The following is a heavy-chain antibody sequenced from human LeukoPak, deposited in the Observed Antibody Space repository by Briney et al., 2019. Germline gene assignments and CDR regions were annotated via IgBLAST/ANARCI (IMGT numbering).Heavy chain of an antibody. V-gene: IGHV1-69*13. J-gene: IGHJ4*02. CDR2: IIPIFGTA. Sequence: ASVKVSCKASGGTFSSYAISWVRQAPGQGLEWMGGIIPIFGTANYAQKSQGRVTITADESTSTAYMELSSLRPEDTAVYYCARGNSSERNDYWGQGTLVTVSS. D-gene: IGHD1-1*01. CDR1: GGTFSSYA. CDR3: ARGNSSERNDY.